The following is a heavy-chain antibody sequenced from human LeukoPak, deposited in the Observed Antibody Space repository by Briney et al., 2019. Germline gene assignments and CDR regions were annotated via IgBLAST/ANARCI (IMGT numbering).Heavy chain of an antibody. V-gene: IGHV4-34*01. CDR1: GGSFSGYY. Sequence: SETLSLTCAVYGGSFSGYYWSWIRQPPGKGLEWIGEINHSGSTNYNPSLTSRVTIPVDRSKNQFSLKLSSVTAADTAVYYCARRPRNPHLAFDIWGQGTMVTVSS. CDR2: INHSGST. J-gene: IGHJ3*02. D-gene: IGHD1-14*01. CDR3: ARRPRNPHLAFDI.